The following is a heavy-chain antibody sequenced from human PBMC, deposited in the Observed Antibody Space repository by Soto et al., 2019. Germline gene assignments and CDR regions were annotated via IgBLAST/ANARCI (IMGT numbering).Heavy chain of an antibody. D-gene: IGHD6-19*01. Sequence: QVQLVESGGGVVQPGRSLRLSCAASGFTFSSYGMHWVRQAPGKGLEWVAVIWYDGSNKYYADSVKGRFTISRDNSKNTLYLQMNSLRAEDTAVYYCARDQAVAGSVYYYYYYGMDVWGQGTTVTVSS. CDR1: GFTFSSYG. J-gene: IGHJ6*02. V-gene: IGHV3-33*01. CDR2: IWYDGSNK. CDR3: ARDQAVAGSVYYYYYYGMDV.